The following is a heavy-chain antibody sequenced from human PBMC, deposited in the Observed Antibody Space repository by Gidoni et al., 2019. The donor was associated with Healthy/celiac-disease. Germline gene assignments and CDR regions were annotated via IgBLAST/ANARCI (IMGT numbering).Heavy chain of an antibody. J-gene: IGHJ4*02. CDR1: GYTFTSYA. CDR2: INAGNGNT. D-gene: IGHD6-19*01. V-gene: IGHV1-3*01. CDR3: ARGAVAGTRLVLWRDLHYY. Sequence: QVQLVQSGAEVKKPGASVKVSCKASGYTFTSYAMHWVRQAPGQRLEWMGWINAGNGNTKYSQKFQGRVTITRDTSASTAYMELSSLRSEDTAVYYCARGAVAGTRLVLWRDLHYYWGQGTLVTVSS.